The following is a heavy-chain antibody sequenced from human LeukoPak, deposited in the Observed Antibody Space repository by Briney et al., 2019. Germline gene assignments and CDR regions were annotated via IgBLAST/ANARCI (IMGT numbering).Heavy chain of an antibody. Sequence: ASVKVSCKVSGYTLTELSMHWVRQAPGQGLEWMGIINPSGDVRLYARKFQGRVTVTRDMSTRTVYMELSDLRPEDTAVYYCARDFSGEWEQLTGWWFDPWGQGTLVIVSS. V-gene: IGHV1-46*01. CDR1: GYTLTELS. J-gene: IGHJ5*02. CDR3: ARDFSGEWEQLTGWWFDP. CDR2: INPSGDVR. D-gene: IGHD1-26*01.